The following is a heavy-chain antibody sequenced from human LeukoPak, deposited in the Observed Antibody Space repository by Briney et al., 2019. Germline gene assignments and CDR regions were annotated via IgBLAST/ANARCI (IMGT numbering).Heavy chain of an antibody. CDR2: INHSGST. CDR1: GGSFSGYY. Sequence: SETLSLTCAVYGGSFSGYYWSWIRQPPGKGLEWIGEINHSGSTNYNPSLKSRVTISVDTSKNQFSLKLSSLTSADTAVYYCARGHLSDSRNYYNWFDAWGQGTLVTVSS. D-gene: IGHD4-11*01. V-gene: IGHV4-34*01. J-gene: IGHJ5*02. CDR3: ARGHLSDSRNYYNWFDA.